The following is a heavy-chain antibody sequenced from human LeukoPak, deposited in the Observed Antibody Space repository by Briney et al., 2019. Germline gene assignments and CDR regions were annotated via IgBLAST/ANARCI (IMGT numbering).Heavy chain of an antibody. CDR1: GYTFTSYG. J-gene: IGHJ6*02. V-gene: IGHV1-18*01. CDR2: ISAYNGNT. CDR3: ARDFQAVLRYFDWSKFSYGMDV. D-gene: IGHD3-9*01. Sequence: ASVKASCKASGYTFTSYGISWVRQAPGQGLEWMGWISAYNGNTNYARKLQGRVTMTTDTSTSTAYMELRSLRSDDTAVYYCARDFQAVLRYFDWSKFSYGMDVWGQGTTVTVSS.